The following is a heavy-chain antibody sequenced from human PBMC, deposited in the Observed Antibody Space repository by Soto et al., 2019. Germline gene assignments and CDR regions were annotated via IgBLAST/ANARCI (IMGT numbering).Heavy chain of an antibody. D-gene: IGHD5-18*01. Sequence: ASVKVSCKASGGTFSSYAISWVRQAPGQGLEWMGGIIPIFGTANYAQKFQGRVTITADESTSTAYMELSSLRSEDTAVYYCARSLDTAMAAFDYWGQGTLVTVSS. V-gene: IGHV1-69*13. CDR2: IIPIFGTA. CDR3: ARSLDTAMAAFDY. J-gene: IGHJ4*02. CDR1: GGTFSSYA.